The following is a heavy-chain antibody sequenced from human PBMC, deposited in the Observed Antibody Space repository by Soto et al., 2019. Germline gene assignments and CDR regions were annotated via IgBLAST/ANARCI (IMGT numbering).Heavy chain of an antibody. Sequence: PSETLSLTCTVSGGSISSYYWSWIRQPPGKGLEWIGYIYYSGSTNYNPSLKSRVTISVDTSKNQFSLKLSSVTAADTAVYYCARGGYYDSSGYHAPPDYWGQGTLVTVSS. V-gene: IGHV4-59*01. J-gene: IGHJ4*02. CDR3: ARGGYYDSSGYHAPPDY. CDR2: IYYSGST. D-gene: IGHD3-22*01. CDR1: GGSISSYY.